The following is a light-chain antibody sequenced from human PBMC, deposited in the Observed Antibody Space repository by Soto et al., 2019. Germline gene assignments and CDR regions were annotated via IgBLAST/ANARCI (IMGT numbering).Light chain of an antibody. V-gene: IGKV1-9*01. CDR3: QQLLSYPIT. CDR1: QGISTY. Sequence: DIRLTQSPSFLSAALGDRVTITCRASQGISTYLAWYQQKPGKAPKLLIYAASTLQSGVPLRFSGSGSGTSFTLTISSLQPEDFATYYCQQLLSYPITFGQGTRLEIK. J-gene: IGKJ5*01. CDR2: AAS.